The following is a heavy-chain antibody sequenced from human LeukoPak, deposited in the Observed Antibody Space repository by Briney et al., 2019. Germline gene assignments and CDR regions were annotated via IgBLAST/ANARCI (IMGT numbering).Heavy chain of an antibody. CDR3: VREAITAVGTFGFYSSAMDV. Sequence: ASVKVSCKASGYTFTGYYMHWVRQAPGQGPEWMGWINPNTGDTNSAQKFQGRVTMTRDTSITTAYMEVSRLRSDDTAVYYCVREAITAVGTFGFYSSAMDVWGQGNTVTVSS. D-gene: IGHD6-13*01. V-gene: IGHV1-2*02. CDR2: INPNTGDT. J-gene: IGHJ6*02. CDR1: GYTFTGYY.